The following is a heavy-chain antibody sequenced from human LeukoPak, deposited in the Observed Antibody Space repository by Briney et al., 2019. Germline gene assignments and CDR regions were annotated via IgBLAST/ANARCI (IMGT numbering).Heavy chain of an antibody. V-gene: IGHV4-30-2*01. CDR3: ARANYDFWSGSQRYWFDP. J-gene: IGHJ5*02. CDR2: IYHSGST. D-gene: IGHD3-3*01. CDR1: GGSISSGGYS. Sequence: TLSLTCAVSGGSISSGGYSWSWIRQPPGKGLEWIGYIYHSGSTYYNPSLKSRVTISVDRSKNQFSLKLSSVTAADTAVYYCARANYDFWSGSQRYWFDPWGQGTLVTVSS.